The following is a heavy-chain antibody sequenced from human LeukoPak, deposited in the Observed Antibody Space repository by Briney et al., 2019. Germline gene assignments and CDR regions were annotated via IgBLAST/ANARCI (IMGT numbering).Heavy chain of an antibody. CDR3: AKDQNYYGSGSHYFDY. J-gene: IGHJ4*02. Sequence: PGGSLRLSCAASGFTFSTYAMYWVRQAPGTGLEWVAVISRDGDNKHYADSVKGRFTISRDNSKNTLYLQMNSLRPEDTAVYYCAKDQNYYGSGSHYFDYWGQGTLVTVSS. CDR1: GFTFSTYA. CDR2: ISRDGDNK. D-gene: IGHD3-10*01. V-gene: IGHV3-30-3*01.